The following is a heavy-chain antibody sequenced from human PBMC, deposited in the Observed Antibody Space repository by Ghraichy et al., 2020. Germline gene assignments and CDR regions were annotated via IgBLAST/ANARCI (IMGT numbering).Heavy chain of an antibody. CDR1: GGSISSYY. Sequence: SETLSLTCTVSGGSISSYYWSWIRQPPGKGLEWIGYIYYSGSTNYNPSLKSRVTISVDTSKNQFSLKLSSVTAADTAVYYCAREVRSSSVIDYWGQGTLVTVSS. J-gene: IGHJ4*02. CDR3: AREVRSSSVIDY. V-gene: IGHV4-59*01. D-gene: IGHD6-13*01. CDR2: IYYSGST.